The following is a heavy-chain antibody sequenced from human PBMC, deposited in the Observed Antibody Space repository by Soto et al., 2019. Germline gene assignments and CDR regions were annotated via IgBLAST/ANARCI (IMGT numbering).Heavy chain of an antibody. J-gene: IGHJ6*02. CDR2: ISYDGSNK. V-gene: IGHV3-30-3*01. Sequence: QVQLVESGGGVVQPGRSLRLSCAASGFTFSSYAMHWVRQAPGKGLEWVAVISYDGSNKYYADSVKGRFTISRDNSKNTLYLQMNSLRAEDTAVYYCARDRQLYYYYYGMDVWGQGTTVTVSS. CDR3: ARDRQLYYYYYGMDV. CDR1: GFTFSSYA. D-gene: IGHD6-13*01.